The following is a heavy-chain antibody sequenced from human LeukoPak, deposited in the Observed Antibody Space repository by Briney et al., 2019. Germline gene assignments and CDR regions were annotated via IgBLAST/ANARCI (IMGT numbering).Heavy chain of an antibody. D-gene: IGHD6-19*01. CDR3: ARYSSGWFPGAKDAFDI. CDR1: GGSISSSNW. J-gene: IGHJ3*02. Sequence: SETLSLTCAVSGGSISSSNWWTWVRQPPGKGLEWIGEVYPGGSTNYNPSLESRVTISVDKSKNQFSLNLSSVTAADTAVYYCARYSSGWFPGAKDAFDIWGQGTMVTVSS. CDR2: VYPGGST. V-gene: IGHV4-4*02.